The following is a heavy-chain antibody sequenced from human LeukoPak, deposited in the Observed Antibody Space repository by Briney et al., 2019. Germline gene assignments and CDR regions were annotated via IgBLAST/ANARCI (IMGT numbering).Heavy chain of an antibody. V-gene: IGHV3-9*01. D-gene: IGHD3-22*01. CDR1: GFTFDDYA. J-gene: IGHJ3*02. CDR3: AKVAPPTYYYDSSGPGAFDI. CDR2: ISWNSGSI. Sequence: GGSLRLSCAVSGFTFDDYAMHWVRQAPGKGLEWVSGISWNSGSIGYADSVKGRFTISRDNAKNSLYLQMNSLRAEDTALYYCAKVAPPTYYYDSSGPGAFDIWGQGTMVTVSS.